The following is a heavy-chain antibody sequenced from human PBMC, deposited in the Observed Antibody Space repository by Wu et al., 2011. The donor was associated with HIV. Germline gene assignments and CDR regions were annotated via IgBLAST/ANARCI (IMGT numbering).Heavy chain of an antibody. D-gene: IGHD3-10*01. CDR3: ARSGFQPYGSGSYYHDL. J-gene: IGHJ4*02. V-gene: IGHV1-8*02. CDR2: MNPNSGNT. CDR1: GYSLTDYD. Sequence: QVQLVQSGAEVKRPGASVKVSCEASGYSLTDYDITWVRQATGQGLEWMGWMNPNSGNTGYAQSFQGRVTLTRDTSISTAYMELSSLRSEDTAVYYCARSGFQPYGSGSYYHDLWGQGTLVTVSS.